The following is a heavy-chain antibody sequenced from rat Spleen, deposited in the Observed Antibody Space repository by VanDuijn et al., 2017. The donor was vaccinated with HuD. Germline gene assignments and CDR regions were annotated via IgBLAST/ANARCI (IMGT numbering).Heavy chain of an antibody. Sequence: EVQLVESGGGLVQPGRSLKLSCAASGFTFTDYNMAWVRQAPKKGLEWVASISYEGSSTYYGDSVKGRFTISRDNAKNTLYLQMNSLRSEDTATYYCTRDWDYWGQGVMVTVSS. V-gene: IGHV5-22*01. CDR3: TRDWDY. CDR1: GFTFTDYN. CDR2: ISYEGSST. J-gene: IGHJ2*01.